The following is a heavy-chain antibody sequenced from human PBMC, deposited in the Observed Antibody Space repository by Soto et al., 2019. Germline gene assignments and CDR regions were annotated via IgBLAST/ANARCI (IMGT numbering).Heavy chain of an antibody. Sequence: ASVKVSCKASGYTFTSYYMHWVRQAPGQGLEWMGIINPSGGSTSYAQKFQGRVTMTRDTSTSTGYMELSSLRSEDTAVYYCARGALEDTAMVTSFYYYYYGMDVWGQGTTVTVSS. CDR2: INPSGGST. J-gene: IGHJ6*02. V-gene: IGHV1-46*01. CDR3: ARGALEDTAMVTSFYYYYYGMDV. CDR1: GYTFTSYY. D-gene: IGHD5-18*01.